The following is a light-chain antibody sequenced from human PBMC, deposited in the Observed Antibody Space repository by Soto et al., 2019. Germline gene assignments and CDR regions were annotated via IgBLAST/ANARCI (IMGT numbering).Light chain of an antibody. CDR3: GTWDSSLSAYV. Sequence: QSVLTQPPSVSAAPGQKVTISCSGSSSNIGNNYVSWYQQLPGTAPKLLIYDNNKRPSGIPDRFSGSKSRTSATLGITGLQTGAEADYYCGTWDSSLSAYVFGTGTKVTVL. V-gene: IGLV1-51*01. CDR2: DNN. J-gene: IGLJ1*01. CDR1: SSNIGNNY.